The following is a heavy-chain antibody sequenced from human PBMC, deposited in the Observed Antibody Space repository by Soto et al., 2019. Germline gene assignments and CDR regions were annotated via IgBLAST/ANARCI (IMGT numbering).Heavy chain of an antibody. V-gene: IGHV1-2*04. J-gene: IGHJ6*02. Sequence: GASVKVSCKAPGYTFTGYYMHWVRQAPGQGLEWMGWINPNSGGTNYAQKFQGWVTMTRDTSISSAYMELSRLRSDDTAVYYCARDGGVVVAAPSDYYYGMDVWGQVTTVTVSS. CDR2: INPNSGGT. CDR3: ARDGGVVVAAPSDYYYGMDV. D-gene: IGHD2-15*01. CDR1: GYTFTGYY.